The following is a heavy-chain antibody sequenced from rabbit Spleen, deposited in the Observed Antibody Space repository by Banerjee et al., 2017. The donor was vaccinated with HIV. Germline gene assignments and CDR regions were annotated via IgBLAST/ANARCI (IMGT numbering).Heavy chain of an antibody. D-gene: IGHD4-2*01. Sequence: QSLEESGGDLVKPGASLTLTCTASGVSFSSNHYMCWVRQAPGKGLEWIGCIYTGSGSTYYASWAKGRFTISKTSSTTVTLQMTSLTAADTATYFCARTVAAYFYGMDLWGPGTLVTVS. CDR3: ARTVAAYFYGMDL. CDR2: IYTGSGST. CDR1: GVSFSSNHY. J-gene: IGHJ6*01. V-gene: IGHV1S40*01.